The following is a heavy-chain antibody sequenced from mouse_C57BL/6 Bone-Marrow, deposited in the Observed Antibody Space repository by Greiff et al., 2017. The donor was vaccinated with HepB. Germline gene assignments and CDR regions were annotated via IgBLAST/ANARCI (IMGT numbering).Heavy chain of an antibody. V-gene: IGHV5-6*01. CDR1: GFTFSTSG. CDR2: INTGGTYT. CDR3: ARDRFDYDFDY. J-gene: IGHJ2*01. Sequence: EVQRVESGGDLVKPGGSLKLSCTASGFTFSTSGMSWVRQTPDKRLEWVATINTGGTYTYYPDSVKGRFTISKDAAKNTLFLLMSSLRSEDSAIYYCARDRFDYDFDYWGQGTTLTVSS. D-gene: IGHD2-14*01.